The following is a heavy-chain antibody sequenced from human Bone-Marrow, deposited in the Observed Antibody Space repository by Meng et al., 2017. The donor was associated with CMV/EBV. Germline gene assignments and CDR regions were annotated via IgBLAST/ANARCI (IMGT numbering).Heavy chain of an antibody. D-gene: IGHD1-26*01. CDR3: AKEDKSGSYGD. V-gene: IGHV3-23*03. J-gene: IGHJ4*02. CDR1: GFTFSSYA. Sequence: GESLKISCAASGFTFSSYAMSWVRQAPGKGLEWVSVIYSGGSSTYYADSVKGRFTISRDNSKNTLYLQMNSLRAEDTAVYYCAKEDKSGSYGDWGQGTLVTVSS. CDR2: IYSGGSST.